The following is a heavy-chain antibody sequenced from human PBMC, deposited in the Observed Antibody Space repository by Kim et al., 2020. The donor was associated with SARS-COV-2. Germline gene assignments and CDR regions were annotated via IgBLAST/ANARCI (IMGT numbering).Heavy chain of an antibody. CDR1: GGSISSYY. CDR2: IYYSGST. D-gene: IGHD2-15*01. J-gene: IGHJ6*02. V-gene: IGHV4-59*08. Sequence: SETLSLTCTVSGGSISSYYWSWIRQPPGKGLEWIGYIYYSGSTNYNPSLKSRVTISVDTSKNQFSLKLSSVTAADTAVYYCARHPICSGGSCYSGTLPHYYYYYGMDAWGQGTTVTVSS. CDR3: ARHPICSGGSCYSGTLPHYYYYYGMDA.